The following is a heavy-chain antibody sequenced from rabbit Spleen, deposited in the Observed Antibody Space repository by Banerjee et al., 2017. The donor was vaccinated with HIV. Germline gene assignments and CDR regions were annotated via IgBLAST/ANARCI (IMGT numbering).Heavy chain of an antibody. J-gene: IGHJ6*01. Sequence: QSLEESGGDLVKPGASLTLTCTASGFSFSSGYDMCWVRQAPGKGLEWIACIYNGDGATYYATWAKGRFTLSTTSSTTVTLQMTSLTVADTATYFCARDAGTSFSTYGMDLWGPGTLVTVS. CDR1: GFSFSSGYD. D-gene: IGHD8-1*01. V-gene: IGHV1S40*01. CDR2: IYNGDGAT. CDR3: ARDAGTSFSTYGMDL.